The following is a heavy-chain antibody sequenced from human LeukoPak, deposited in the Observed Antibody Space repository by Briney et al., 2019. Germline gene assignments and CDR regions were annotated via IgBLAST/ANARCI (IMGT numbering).Heavy chain of an antibody. J-gene: IGHJ6*02. D-gene: IGHD2-2*01. Sequence: ASVKVSCKASGYTFTGYYMHWVRQAPGQGLEWMGWINPNSGGTNYAQKSQGRVTMTRDTSISTAYMELSRLRSDDTAVYYCAREPRQGYCSSTSCYALFHYYYYYGMDVWGQGTTVTVSS. CDR2: INPNSGGT. V-gene: IGHV1-2*02. CDR1: GYTFTGYY. CDR3: AREPRQGYCSSTSCYALFHYYYYYGMDV.